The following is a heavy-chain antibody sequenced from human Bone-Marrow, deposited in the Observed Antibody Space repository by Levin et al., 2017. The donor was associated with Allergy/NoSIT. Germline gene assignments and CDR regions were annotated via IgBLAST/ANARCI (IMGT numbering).Heavy chain of an antibody. D-gene: IGHD6-19*01. V-gene: IGHV1-46*01. J-gene: IGHJ4*02. CDR1: GYTFSSYY. CDR3: AMMVENRSGWLGDV. Sequence: GASVKVSCKTSGYTFSSYYMSWVRQAPGQGLEWMGLVNPSGTGARSAVKFQDRLTMTRDTSTSTVYMELSRLRSEDTAVYYCAMMVENRSGWLGDVWGQGTLVIVSS. CDR2: VNPSGTGA.